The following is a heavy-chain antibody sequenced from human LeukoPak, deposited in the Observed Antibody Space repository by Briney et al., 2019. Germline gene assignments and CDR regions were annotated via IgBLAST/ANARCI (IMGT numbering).Heavy chain of an antibody. V-gene: IGHV4-30-2*01. D-gene: IGHD6-13*01. Sequence: SETLPLTCTVSGGSLSSGGYYWSWIRQPPGKGLEWIGYIYHSGSTYYNPSLKSRVTISVDRSKNQFSLKLSSVTAADTAVYYCARESRQLDAFDIWGQGTMVTVSS. CDR2: IYHSGST. CDR1: GGSLSSGGYY. CDR3: ARESRQLDAFDI. J-gene: IGHJ3*02.